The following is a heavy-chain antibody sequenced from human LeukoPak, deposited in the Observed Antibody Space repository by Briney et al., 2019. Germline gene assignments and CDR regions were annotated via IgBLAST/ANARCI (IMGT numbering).Heavy chain of an antibody. D-gene: IGHD1-26*01. Sequence: GGSLRLSCAASGFTFTSYAMSWVRQAPGKGLEWVSAISGSGGITYYADSVKGRFTISRDNSKNTLYLQMNSLRAEDTAIYYCAKVGIVGATNAFDIWGQGTMVTVSS. J-gene: IGHJ3*02. CDR1: GFTFTSYA. CDR3: AKVGIVGATNAFDI. CDR2: ISGSGGIT. V-gene: IGHV3-23*01.